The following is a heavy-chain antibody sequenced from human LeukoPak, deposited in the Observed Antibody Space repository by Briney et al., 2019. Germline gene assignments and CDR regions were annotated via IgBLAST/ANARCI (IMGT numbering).Heavy chain of an antibody. CDR3: ARHAGMGYSSGWYFFDY. D-gene: IGHD6-19*01. V-gene: IGHV4-39*01. Sequence: KTSETLSLTCTVSGGSISSGSYYWSWIRQPAGKGLEWIGSIYYSGSTYYNPSLKSRVTISVDTSKNQFSLKLSSVTAADTAVYYCARHAGMGYSSGWYFFDYWGQGTLVTVSS. CDR1: GGSISSGSYY. J-gene: IGHJ4*02. CDR2: IYYSGST.